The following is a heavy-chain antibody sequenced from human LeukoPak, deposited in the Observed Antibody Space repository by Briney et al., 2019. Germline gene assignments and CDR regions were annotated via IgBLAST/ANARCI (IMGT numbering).Heavy chain of an antibody. V-gene: IGHV3-21*01. Sequence: GGSLRLSCAASGFAFSSYAMTWVRQAPGKGLEWVSSISSSSSYIYYADSVKGRFTISRDNAKNSLYLQMNSLRAEDTAVYYCAELGITMIGGVWGKGTTVTISS. CDR3: AELGITMIGGV. CDR1: GFAFSSYA. J-gene: IGHJ6*04. CDR2: ISSSSSYI. D-gene: IGHD3-10*02.